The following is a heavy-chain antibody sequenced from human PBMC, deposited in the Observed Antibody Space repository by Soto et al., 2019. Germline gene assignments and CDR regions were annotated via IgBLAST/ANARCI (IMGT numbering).Heavy chain of an antibody. CDR3: ARDFSSSYCSGGSCYGPAKSDYWFAP. CDR1: GYTFTSYA. V-gene: IGHV1-3*01. D-gene: IGHD2-15*01. CDR2: INAGNGNT. Sequence: ASVKVSCKASGYTFTSYAMHWVRQAPGQRLEWMGWINAGNGNTKYSQKFQGSVTITRDTSASTAYMELSSLRSEDTAVYYCARDFSSSYCSGGSCYGPAKSDYWFAPWGQGTLVPVSS. J-gene: IGHJ5*02.